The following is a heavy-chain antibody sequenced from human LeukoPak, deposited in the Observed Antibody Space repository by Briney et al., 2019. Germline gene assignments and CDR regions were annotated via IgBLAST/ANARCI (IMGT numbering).Heavy chain of an antibody. CDR2: ISDDGSYT. CDR1: GFSFSSHW. V-gene: IGHV3-74*01. CDR3: ASFGISGRSSY. Sequence: GGSLRLSCAASGFSFSSHWVHWVRQAPGKGLVWVSRISDDGSYTSNVDSVKGRFTISRDNVNNMLYLHMNSLRAEDTAVYYCASFGISGRSSYWGKEPLSPSPQ. D-gene: IGHD2-21*01. J-gene: IGHJ4*01.